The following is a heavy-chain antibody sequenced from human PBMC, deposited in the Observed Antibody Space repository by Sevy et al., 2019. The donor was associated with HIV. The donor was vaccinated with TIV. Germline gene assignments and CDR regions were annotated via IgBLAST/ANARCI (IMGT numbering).Heavy chain of an antibody. V-gene: IGHV5-51*01. CDR3: ARRAPGLDY. CDR1: GYRFTSYW. CDR2: IYPGDSDT. J-gene: IGHJ4*02. D-gene: IGHD1-26*01. Sequence: GESLMISCKVSGYRFTSYWIAWVRQMPGRGLECMGIIYPGDSDTRYSPSFEGQVTFSVDKSISTAYLQWSSLKDSDTAMYYCARRAPGLDYWGQGTLVTVSS.